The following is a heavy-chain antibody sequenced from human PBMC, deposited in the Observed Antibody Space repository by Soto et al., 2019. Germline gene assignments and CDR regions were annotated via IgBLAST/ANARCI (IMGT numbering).Heavy chain of an antibody. V-gene: IGHV1-18*01. D-gene: IGHD2-2*01. CDR2: ISTYNGDT. J-gene: IGHJ6*02. CDR3: ARDCSSTSCYEGYYYYYYGMDV. Sequence: ASVKVSWKASGYTFTRSGISWVRQAPGQGLEWMGWISTYNGDTNYAQTFQGRVTMTTDTSTSTAHMELRSLRSDDTAVYYCARDCSSTSCYEGYYYYYYGMDVWGQGTTVTVSS. CDR1: GYTFTRSG.